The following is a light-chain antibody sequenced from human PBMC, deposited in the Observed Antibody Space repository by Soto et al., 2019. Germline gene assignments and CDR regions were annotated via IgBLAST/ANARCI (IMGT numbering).Light chain of an antibody. V-gene: IGKV3-11*01. J-gene: IGKJ4*01. CDR1: QSVSSY. Sequence: EIVLTQSPATLSLSPGERATLSCRASQSVSSYLAWYQQKPGQAPRLLIYDASNRATGIPARFSGSGSGTDFPLTISRLEPEDFAVYYCQQRSNWPPGLTFGGGTKVEIK. CDR2: DAS. CDR3: QQRSNWPPGLT.